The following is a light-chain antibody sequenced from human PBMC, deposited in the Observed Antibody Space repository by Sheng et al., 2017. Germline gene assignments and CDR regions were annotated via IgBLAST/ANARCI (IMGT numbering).Light chain of an antibody. Sequence: DIVMTQSPDSLAVSLGERATISCKSSQSLFDASTDRNYLAWYQQKAGQPPTLVIFWGFFRESGVPDRFSGSGSGIDFTLTISSLQAEDVAVYYCQQHYDTPSFGPGTQVEIK. CDR2: WGF. CDR1: QSLFDASTDRNY. V-gene: IGKV4-1*01. J-gene: IGKJ3*01. CDR3: QQHYDTPS.